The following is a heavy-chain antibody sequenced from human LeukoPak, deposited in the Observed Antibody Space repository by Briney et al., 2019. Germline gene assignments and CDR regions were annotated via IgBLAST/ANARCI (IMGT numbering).Heavy chain of an antibody. D-gene: IGHD3-22*01. Sequence: ASVKVSCMASGYTFTGYYMHWVRQAPGQGLEWMGWVNPNSGNTGYAQKFQGRVTMTMDPSISTAYMELSSLRSEDTAVYYCARRSDDYDSSAYYHWGQGTLVTVSS. V-gene: IGHV1-8*02. CDR2: VNPNSGNT. CDR3: ARRSDDYDSSAYYH. CDR1: GYTFTGYY. J-gene: IGHJ4*02.